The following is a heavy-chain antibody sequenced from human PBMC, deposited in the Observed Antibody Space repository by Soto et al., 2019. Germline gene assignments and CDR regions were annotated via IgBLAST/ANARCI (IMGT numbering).Heavy chain of an antibody. D-gene: IGHD5-12*01. CDR2: IWYDGSNK. Sequence: GGSLRLSCAASGFTFSSYGMHWVRQAPGKGLEWVAVIWYDGSNKYYADSVKGRFTISRDNSKNTLYLQMNSLRAEDTAVYYCARGISGYERYYYYYMDVWGKGTTVTVS. J-gene: IGHJ6*03. V-gene: IGHV3-33*01. CDR3: ARGISGYERYYYYYMDV. CDR1: GFTFSSYG.